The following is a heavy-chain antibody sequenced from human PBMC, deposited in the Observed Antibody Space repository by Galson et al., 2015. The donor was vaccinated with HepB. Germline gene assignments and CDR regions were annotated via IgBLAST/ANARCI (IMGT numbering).Heavy chain of an antibody. V-gene: IGHV3-53*01. CDR3: ARALRYFDWLSPGEIYYSDY. D-gene: IGHD3-9*01. CDR1: GFTVSSNY. Sequence: SLRLSCAASGFTVSSNYMSWVRQAPGKGLEWVSVIYSGGSTYYADSVKGRFTISRDNSKNTLYLQMNSLRAEDTAVYYCARALRYFDWLSPGEIYYSDYWGQGTLVTVSS. J-gene: IGHJ4*02. CDR2: IYSGGST.